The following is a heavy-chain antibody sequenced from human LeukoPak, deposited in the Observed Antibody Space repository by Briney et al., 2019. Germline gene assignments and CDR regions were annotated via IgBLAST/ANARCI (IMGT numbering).Heavy chain of an antibody. Sequence: ASVKVSCKASGYTFNTYNINWVRQAPGQGLEWMGWISTYNDNTNYAQKFQGRVTMTTDTSTSTAYMELRRLRSDDTAVYYCARVGLVVAATPDDYWGQGTLVTVPS. D-gene: IGHD2-15*01. V-gene: IGHV1-18*01. J-gene: IGHJ4*02. CDR1: GYTFNTYN. CDR2: ISTYNDNT. CDR3: ARVGLVVAATPDDY.